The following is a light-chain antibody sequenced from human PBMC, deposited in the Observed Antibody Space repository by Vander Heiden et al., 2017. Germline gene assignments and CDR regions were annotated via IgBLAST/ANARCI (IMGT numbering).Light chain of an antibody. CDR1: QSLLYTSNNKDY. Sequence: DIVRTQSPDPLAVSLGERATINCKSSQSLLYTSNNKDYFSWYQQKPGQPPKLLIYWASTRASGVPDRFSGSGSGTDFTLTISSLQAEDVAVYYCHQYDSTPLTFGGGTKVEIK. J-gene: IGKJ4*02. CDR3: HQYDSTPLT. V-gene: IGKV4-1*01. CDR2: WAS.